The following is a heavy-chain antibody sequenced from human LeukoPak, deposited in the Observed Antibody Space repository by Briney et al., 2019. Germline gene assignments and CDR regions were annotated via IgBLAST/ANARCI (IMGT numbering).Heavy chain of an antibody. CDR1: GGTFSSYA. Sequence: SVKVSCKASGGTFSSYAISWVRQAPGQGLEWMGRIIPILGIANYAQKFQGRVTITADKSTSTAYMELSSLRSEDTAVYYCARNYGSGTIYYYGMDVWGQGTTVTVSS. D-gene: IGHD3-10*01. CDR2: IIPILGIA. CDR3: ARNYGSGTIYYYGMDV. J-gene: IGHJ6*02. V-gene: IGHV1-69*04.